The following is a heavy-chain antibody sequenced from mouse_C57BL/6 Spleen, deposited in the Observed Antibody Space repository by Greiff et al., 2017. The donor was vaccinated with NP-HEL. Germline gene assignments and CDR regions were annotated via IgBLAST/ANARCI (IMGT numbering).Heavy chain of an antibody. J-gene: IGHJ2*01. CDR2: IDPSDSYT. D-gene: IGHD1-1*02. Sequence: QVQLQQPGAELVRPGTSVKLSCKASGYTFTSYWMHWVKQRPGQGLEWIGVIDPSDSYTNYNQKFKGKATLTVDTSSSTAYMQLSSLTSEDSAVYYCARRDGAVYYFDYWGQGTTLTVSS. CDR1: GYTFTSYW. V-gene: IGHV1-59*01. CDR3: ARRDGAVYYFDY.